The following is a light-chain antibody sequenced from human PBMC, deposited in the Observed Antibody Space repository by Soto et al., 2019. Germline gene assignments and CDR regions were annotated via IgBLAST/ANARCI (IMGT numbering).Light chain of an antibody. CDR1: QSIRTN. V-gene: IGKV3-15*01. CDR2: GAS. J-gene: IGKJ5*01. CDR3: QQYNNWTSIT. Sequence: IVMTQTPATLSLSPGERAILSCSASQSIRTNVAWYQQRPGQAPRLLIYGASTRDTDIPARFSGSGSGTVITLTISGLQAEDFSIYYWQQYNNWTSITFGQGTRLEF.